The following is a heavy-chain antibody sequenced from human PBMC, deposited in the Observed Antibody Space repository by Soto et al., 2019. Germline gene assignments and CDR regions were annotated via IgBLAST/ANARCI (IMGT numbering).Heavy chain of an antibody. CDR1: GYTFTSYG. CDR3: ARGRYDFWSGYYRVAAFDI. CDR2: ISTYNGNT. J-gene: IGHJ3*02. D-gene: IGHD3-3*01. V-gene: IGHV1-18*04. Sequence: ASVKVSCKASGYTFTSYGISWVRQAPGQGLEWVGWISTYNGNTNYAQKLQGRVTMTTDTSTSTAYMELRSLRSDDTAVYYCARGRYDFWSGYYRVAAFDIWGQGTMVTVS.